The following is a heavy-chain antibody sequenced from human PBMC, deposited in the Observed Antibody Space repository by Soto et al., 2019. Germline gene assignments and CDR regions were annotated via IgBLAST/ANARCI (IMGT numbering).Heavy chain of an antibody. CDR2: INSDGSNI. J-gene: IGHJ4*02. V-gene: IGHV3-74*01. CDR1: GFTFSTYR. CDR3: AAMSTVATDDSY. D-gene: IGHD4-4*01. Sequence: PGGSLRLPCAASGFTFSTYRMHWVRQAPGKGLVWVSGINSDGSNIYYADSVKGRFTISRDNAKNTLYLQVNSLRAEDTAVYYCAAMSTVATDDSYWGQGTLVTVSS.